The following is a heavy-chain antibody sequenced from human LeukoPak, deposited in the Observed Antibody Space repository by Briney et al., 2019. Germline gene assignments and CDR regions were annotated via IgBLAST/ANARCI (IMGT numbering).Heavy chain of an antibody. D-gene: IGHD2-2*02. CDR2: INQDRSEK. V-gene: IGHV3-7*01. J-gene: IGHJ6*02. CDR3: ARDHCSSSSCYTYYGMEL. Sequence: GGSLRLSCAASGFTFSNYNMNWVRQVPGKGLEWVANINQDRSEKSYVDSVKGRFTISRDNAKNSLYLQMNSLRAEDTAVYYCARDHCSSSSCYTYYGMELWGQGTTVTVSS. CDR1: GFTFSNYN.